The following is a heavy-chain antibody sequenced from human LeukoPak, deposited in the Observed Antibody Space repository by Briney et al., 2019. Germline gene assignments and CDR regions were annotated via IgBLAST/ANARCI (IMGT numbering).Heavy chain of an antibody. CDR2: ISYDGSDK. J-gene: IGHJ4*02. Sequence: GRSLRLSCAAPGFTFSSYAMQWVRQAPGKGLEWVAVISYDGSDKNYADSVKGRFTISRDNSKNTLYLQMNSLRADDTAVYYCARAVYRSGGYYFDYWGQGTLVIVSS. V-gene: IGHV3-30*04. D-gene: IGHD6-19*01. CDR3: ARAVYRSGGYYFDY. CDR1: GFTFSSYA.